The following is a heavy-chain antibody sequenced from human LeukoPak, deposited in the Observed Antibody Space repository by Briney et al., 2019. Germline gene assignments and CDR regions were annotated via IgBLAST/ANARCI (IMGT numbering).Heavy chain of an antibody. V-gene: IGHV4-59*01. CDR1: GGSISSYY. Sequence: SETLSLTCTVSGGSISSYYWSWIRQPPGKGLEWIGYIYYSGSTNYNPSLKSRVTISVDPSKNQFSLKLSSVTAADTAVYYCASSEVLLWFGESPEYYFDYWGQGTLVSVSS. J-gene: IGHJ4*02. CDR3: ASSEVLLWFGESPEYYFDY. CDR2: IYYSGST. D-gene: IGHD3-10*01.